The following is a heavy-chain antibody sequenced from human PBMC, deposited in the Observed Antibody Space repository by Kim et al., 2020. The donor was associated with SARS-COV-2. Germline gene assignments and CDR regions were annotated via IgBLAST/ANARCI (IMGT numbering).Heavy chain of an antibody. J-gene: IGHJ4*02. CDR3: APAVGIR. CDR2: ISSDRSST. CDR1: GFTFSSHS. D-gene: IGHD6-13*01. V-gene: IGHV3-74*01. Sequence: GGSLRLSCAASGFTFSSHSMHWVRQAPGKGLEWVSRISSDRSSTSYADSVKGRFTISRDNAKNTLYLQMNSLRAEDTAVYYCAPAVGIRWGQGTLVTVSS.